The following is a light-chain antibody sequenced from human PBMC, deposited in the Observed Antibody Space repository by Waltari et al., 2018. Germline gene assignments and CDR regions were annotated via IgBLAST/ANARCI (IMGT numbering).Light chain of an antibody. CDR1: RSDVGGYNH. V-gene: IGLV2-14*01. CDR2: EVS. CDR3: SSYTASSTRV. J-gene: IGLJ3*02. Sequence: QSALTQPASVSGSPGQSITISCTGTRSDVGGYNHVSWYQQHPDKVPKLIIFEVSHRPSGVSDRFSGSKSGNTASLTISGLQTEDEANYYCSSYTASSTRVFGGGTTLTVL.